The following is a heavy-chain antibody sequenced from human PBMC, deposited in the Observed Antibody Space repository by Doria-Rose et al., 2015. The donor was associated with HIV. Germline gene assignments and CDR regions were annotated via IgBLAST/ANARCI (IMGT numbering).Heavy chain of an antibody. Sequence: QVTLKESGPVLVKPTETLTLTCTVSGVSLSSPGMGVSWIRQPPGKALEWLANISSDDEGSYKPSLKSRLTISRGTSKSQVVLTMTDMDPVDTATYYCARIKSSGWYHKYYFDFWGQGTLVIVSA. CDR2: ISSDDEG. V-gene: IGHV2-26*01. J-gene: IGHJ4*02. CDR3: ARIKSSGWYHKYYFDF. CDR1: GVSLSSPGMG. D-gene: IGHD6-13*01.